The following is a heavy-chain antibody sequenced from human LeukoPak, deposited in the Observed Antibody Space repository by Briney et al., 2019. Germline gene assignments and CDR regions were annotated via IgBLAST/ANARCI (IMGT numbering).Heavy chain of an antibody. Sequence: ASVKVSCKSSGYTFTDYYMHWVRQAPGQGLEWMGWINPNSGGTNYAQKFQGRVTMTRDTSISTAYMELSRLRSDDTAVYYCARAGYDFWSGYIPSYFDYWGQGTLVTVSS. CDR2: INPNSGGT. CDR1: GYTFTDYY. V-gene: IGHV1-2*02. D-gene: IGHD3-3*01. CDR3: ARAGYDFWSGYIPSYFDY. J-gene: IGHJ4*02.